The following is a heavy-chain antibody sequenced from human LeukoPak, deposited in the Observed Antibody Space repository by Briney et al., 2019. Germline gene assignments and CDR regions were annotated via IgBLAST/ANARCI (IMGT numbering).Heavy chain of an antibody. D-gene: IGHD2/OR15-2a*01. CDR3: ARSPRKEFRGFDY. Sequence: GASVKDSCKTSGYTFRNYGTTWVRQIPGQGLEWMGWINPKRGGTNYAQKLQGRVTMTRDTSNNTAYMELSRLRADDTAVYYCARSPRKEFRGFDYWGQGTLVPVSS. J-gene: IGHJ4*02. V-gene: IGHV1-2*02. CDR2: INPKRGGT. CDR1: GYTFRNYG.